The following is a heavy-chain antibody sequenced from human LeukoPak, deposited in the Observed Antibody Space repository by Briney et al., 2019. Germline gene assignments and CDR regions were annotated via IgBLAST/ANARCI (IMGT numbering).Heavy chain of an antibody. J-gene: IGHJ5*02. V-gene: IGHV1-18*01. D-gene: IGHD3-22*01. CDR1: GYTFTSYG. CDR3: ASSNYYDSSYYNWFDP. CDR2: ISAYNGNT. Sequence: ASVKVSCKASGYTFTSYGISWVRQAPGQGLEWMGWISAYNGNTNYAQKLQGRVTMTIDTSTSTAYMELRSLRSDDTAVYYCASSNYYDSSYYNWFDPWGQGTLVTVSS.